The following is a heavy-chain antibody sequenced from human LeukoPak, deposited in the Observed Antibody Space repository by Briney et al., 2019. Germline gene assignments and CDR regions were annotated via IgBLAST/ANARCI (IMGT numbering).Heavy chain of an antibody. D-gene: IGHD2-15*01. CDR1: EFMFSEYW. V-gene: IGHV3-7*01. CDR2: INQDGSEK. CDR3: ARGGSRTCSTCYSDASDI. J-gene: IGHJ3*02. Sequence: GSLRLSCAASEFMFSEYWMNWVRQAPGKGLEWLAIINQDGSEKYSVSSVKGRFTISRDNVKNSLYLQLSSLRAEDTAVYYCARGGSRTCSTCYSDASDIWGQGTMVTVSS.